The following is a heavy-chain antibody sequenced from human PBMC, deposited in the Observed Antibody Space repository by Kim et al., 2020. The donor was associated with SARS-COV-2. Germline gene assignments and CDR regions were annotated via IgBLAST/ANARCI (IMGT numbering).Heavy chain of an antibody. D-gene: IGHD3-22*01. Sequence: GGSLRLSCAASGFTVSSNYMSWVRQAPGKGLEWVSVIYSGGSTYYADSVKGRFTISRDNSKNTLYLQMNSLRAEDTAVYYCARDRHDSGYYYYWYFDLWGRGTLVTVSS. CDR1: GFTVSSNY. CDR2: IYSGGST. CDR3: ARDRHDSGYYYYWYFDL. J-gene: IGHJ2*01. V-gene: IGHV3-53*01.